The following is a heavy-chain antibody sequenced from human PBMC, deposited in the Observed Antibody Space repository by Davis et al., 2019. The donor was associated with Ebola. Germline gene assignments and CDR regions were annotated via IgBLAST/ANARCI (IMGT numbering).Heavy chain of an antibody. CDR2: IYYSGST. CDR3: ASQGGYYYDSSGYYYYYYGMDV. CDR1: GGSISSSSYY. V-gene: IGHV4-39*01. J-gene: IGHJ6*02. Sequence: MPSETLSLTCTVSGGSISSSSYYWGWIRQPPGKGLEWIGSIYYSGSTYYNPSLKSRVTISVDTSKNQFSLKLSSVTAADTAVYYCASQGGYYYDSSGYYYYYYGMDVWGQGTTVTVSS. D-gene: IGHD3-22*01.